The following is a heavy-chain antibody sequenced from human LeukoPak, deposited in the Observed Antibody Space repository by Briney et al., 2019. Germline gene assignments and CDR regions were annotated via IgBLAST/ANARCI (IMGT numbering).Heavy chain of an antibody. CDR1: GYTFTSYG. V-gene: IGHV1-18*01. CDR2: INTYNGNT. Sequence: VASVKVSCKASGYTFTSYGISWVRQAPGQGLEWMAWINTYNGNTNYAQRLQGRVTMTTDTSTSTAYMELRSLRSDDTAVYYCARDRAIGWGGMIEDYYYGMDVWGQGTTVTVSS. CDR3: ARDRAIGWGGMIEDYYYGMDV. D-gene: IGHD3-16*02. J-gene: IGHJ6*02.